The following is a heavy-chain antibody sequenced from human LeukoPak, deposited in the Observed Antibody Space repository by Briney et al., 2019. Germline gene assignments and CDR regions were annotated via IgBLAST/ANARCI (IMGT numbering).Heavy chain of an antibody. D-gene: IGHD3-10*01. CDR1: GSSFPSYW. CDR3: AKIRDGRAFGAIDY. Sequence: GESLQISCKGSGSSFPSYWIGWVRQVPGKGLEWMGIIFPGDSDTRYSPSFQGQVTISADKSISTAYLQWSSLKASDTAMYYCAKIRDGRAFGAIDYWGQGTLVTVSS. J-gene: IGHJ4*02. CDR2: IFPGDSDT. V-gene: IGHV5-51*01.